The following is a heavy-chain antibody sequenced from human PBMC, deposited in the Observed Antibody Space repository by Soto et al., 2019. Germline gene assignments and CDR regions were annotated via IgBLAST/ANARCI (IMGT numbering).Heavy chain of an antibody. J-gene: IGHJ6*03. V-gene: IGHV3-48*01. D-gene: IGHD7-27*01. CDR2: ISNNSSVI. CDR1: GFTFSNYE. CDR3: ARDLSWGSNWYYYMDV. Sequence: GGSLRLSCAASGFTFSNYEMHWVRQAPGKGLEYVSDISNNSSVIDYADSVKGRFTVSRDNARNSLYLQMNSLRAEDTAVYYCARDLSWGSNWYYYMDVWGKGTTVTVS.